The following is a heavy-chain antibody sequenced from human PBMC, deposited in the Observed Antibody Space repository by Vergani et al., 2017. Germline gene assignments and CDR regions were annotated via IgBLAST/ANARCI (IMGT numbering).Heavy chain of an antibody. CDR3: AKEGYGDYFVHAFDI. V-gene: IGHV3-30*02. CDR2: IRYDGSNK. Sequence: QVQLEESGGGVVQPGRSLRLSCAGSGFTLSSYGMHWVRQAPGKGLEWVAFIRYDGSNKYYADSVKGRFTISRDNSKNTLYLQMNSLRAEDTAVYYCAKEGYGDYFVHAFDIWGQGTMVTVSS. CDR1: GFTLSSYG. J-gene: IGHJ3*02. D-gene: IGHD4-17*01.